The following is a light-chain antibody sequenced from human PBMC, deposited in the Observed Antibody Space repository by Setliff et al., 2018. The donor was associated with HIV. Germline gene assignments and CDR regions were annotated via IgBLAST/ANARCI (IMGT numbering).Light chain of an antibody. V-gene: IGLV1-40*01. CDR3: QSYDSSLSGSYV. J-gene: IGLJ1*01. Sequence: GQRVTVSCTGSSSNIGAGFDVHWYQQLPGTAPKLLIYDNNNRPSGVPDRFSGSKSGTSASLAITGLQAEDEADYYCQSYDSSLSGSYVFGTGTKVTVL. CDR1: SSNIGAGFD. CDR2: DNN.